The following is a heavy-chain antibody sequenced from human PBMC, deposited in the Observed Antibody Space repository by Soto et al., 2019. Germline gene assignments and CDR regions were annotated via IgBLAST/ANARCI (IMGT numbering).Heavy chain of an antibody. J-gene: IGHJ3*02. CDR1: GGPLSSFY. V-gene: IGHV4-59*01. Sequence: SETLSLTCNSSGGPLSSFYYSWIRQAPGKGLEWIGYIYYTGSTNYNPSLKSRVTMSVDTSKNQFSLKLTSVTAAHTAVYFCAVTRGGAHPHDIWGQGTMVTVSS. CDR2: IYYTGST. CDR3: AVTRGGAHPHDI. D-gene: IGHD2-21*02.